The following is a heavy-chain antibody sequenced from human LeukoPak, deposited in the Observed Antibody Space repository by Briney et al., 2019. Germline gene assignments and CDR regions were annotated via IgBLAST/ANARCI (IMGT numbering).Heavy chain of an antibody. Sequence: GGSLRLSCTASGFAFDEHGMSWVRQVPGKGLEWVPGTNWSGGSTGYADPLRGRFTISRDNAKNSLYLQMDSLRAEDTALYYCARAPITSPFYFDYWGQGTLVTVSS. J-gene: IGHJ4*02. CDR3: ARAPITSPFYFDY. D-gene: IGHD2-2*01. V-gene: IGHV3-20*04. CDR2: TNWSGGST. CDR1: GFAFDEHG.